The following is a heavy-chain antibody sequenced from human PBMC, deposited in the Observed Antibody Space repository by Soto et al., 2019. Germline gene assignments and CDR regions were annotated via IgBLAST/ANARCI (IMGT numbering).Heavy chain of an antibody. CDR3: ARDHSSSEDYYYYYYMDV. V-gene: IGHV3-33*01. CDR2: IWYDGSNK. Sequence: GGSLRLSCAASGFTFSSYGMHWVRQAPGKGLEWVAVIWYDGSNKYYADSVKGRFTISRDNSKNTLYLQMNSLRAEDTAVYYCARDHSSSEDYYYYYYMDVWGKGTTVTVSS. D-gene: IGHD6-13*01. J-gene: IGHJ6*03. CDR1: GFTFSSYG.